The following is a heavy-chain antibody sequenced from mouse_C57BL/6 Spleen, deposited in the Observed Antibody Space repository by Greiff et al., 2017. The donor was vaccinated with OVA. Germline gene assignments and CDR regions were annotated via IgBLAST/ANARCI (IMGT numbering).Heavy chain of an antibody. Sequence: EVQLQQSGPELVKPGASVKISCKASGYTFTDYYMNWVKQSHGKSLEWIGDINPNNGGTSYNQKFKGKATLTVDKSSSTAYMELRSLTSADSAVYYCARLRGGYFDVWGTGTTVTVSS. V-gene: IGHV1-26*01. CDR3: ARLRGGYFDV. CDR1: GYTFTDYY. J-gene: IGHJ1*03. CDR2: INPNNGGT. D-gene: IGHD1-1*01.